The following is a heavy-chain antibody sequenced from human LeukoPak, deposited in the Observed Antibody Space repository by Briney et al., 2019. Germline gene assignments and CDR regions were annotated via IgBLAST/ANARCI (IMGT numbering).Heavy chain of an antibody. D-gene: IGHD2-21*01. Sequence: PVRCLRLSSAASGFTFPDHTINWVRQGPGQGREWVGYITSTPHSRTTNYTAPLASSYTISRDAPKSIASLELNSLRTEHSGVYYCTRGRCGACLIDYWGQGTLVTVSS. CDR1: GFTFPDHT. V-gene: IGHV3-49*01. J-gene: IGHJ4*02. CDR3: TRGRCGACLIDY. CDR2: ITSTPHSRTT.